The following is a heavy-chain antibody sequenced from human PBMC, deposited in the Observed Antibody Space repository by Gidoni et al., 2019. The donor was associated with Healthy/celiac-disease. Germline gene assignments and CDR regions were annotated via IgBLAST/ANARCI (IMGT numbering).Heavy chain of an antibody. V-gene: IGHV1-69*06. CDR2: IIPIFGTA. CDR1: GGTFSSYA. CDR3: ARAPTIFGVVIDVDVYYYGMDV. J-gene: IGHJ6*02. D-gene: IGHD3-3*01. Sequence: QVQLVQSGAEVKKPGSSVKVSCKASGGTFSSYAISWVRQAPGQGLEWMGGIIPIFGTANYAQKFQGRVTITADKSTSTAYMELSSLRSEDTAVYYCARAPTIFGVVIDVDVYYYGMDVWGQGTTVTVSS.